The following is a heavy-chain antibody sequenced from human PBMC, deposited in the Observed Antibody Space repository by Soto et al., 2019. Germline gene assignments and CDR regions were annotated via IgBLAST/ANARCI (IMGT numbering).Heavy chain of an antibody. CDR1: GFTVSSNY. Sequence: GGSLRLSCAASGFTVSSNYMSWVRQAPGKGLEWVSVIYSGGSTCYADSVKGRFTISRHNSKNTLYLQMNSLRAEDTAVYYCARDPPRDYYDFWSGHPYPRVYFDYWGQGTLVTVS. V-gene: IGHV3-53*04. CDR3: ARDPPRDYYDFWSGHPYPRVYFDY. CDR2: IYSGGST. D-gene: IGHD3-3*01. J-gene: IGHJ4*02.